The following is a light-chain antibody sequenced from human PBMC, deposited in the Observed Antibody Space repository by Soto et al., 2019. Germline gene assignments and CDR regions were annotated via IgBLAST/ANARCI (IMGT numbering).Light chain of an antibody. Sequence: QLVLTQPPSASASLGASVTLTCTLSSGHSNYKVDWYQQRPGKGPRFVMRVGTGGIVGSKGDGIPDRFSVLGSGLNRYLTIKNIQEEDESDYHCGADHGSGSNFVVVFGGGTKVTVL. V-gene: IGLV9-49*01. CDR1: SGHSNYK. CDR2: VGTGGIVG. CDR3: GADHGSGSNFVVV. J-gene: IGLJ2*01.